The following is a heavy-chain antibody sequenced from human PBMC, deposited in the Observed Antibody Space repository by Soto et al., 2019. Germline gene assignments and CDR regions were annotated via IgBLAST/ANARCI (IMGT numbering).Heavy chain of an antibody. Sequence: GGSLRLSCAASGFTFSSYGMHWVRQAPGKGLEWVAVISYDGSNKYYADSVKGRFTISRDNSKNTLYLQMNSLRAEDTAVYYCAKDGSIPGDSNPYYYYYGMDVWGQGTTVTVSS. CDR1: GFTFSSYG. CDR2: ISYDGSNK. D-gene: IGHD4-4*01. V-gene: IGHV3-30*18. J-gene: IGHJ6*02. CDR3: AKDGSIPGDSNPYYYYYGMDV.